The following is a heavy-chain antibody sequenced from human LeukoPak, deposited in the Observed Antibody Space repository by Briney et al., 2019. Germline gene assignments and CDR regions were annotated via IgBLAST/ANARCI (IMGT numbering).Heavy chain of an antibody. V-gene: IGHV5-51*01. CDR3: ARLTVRGYYDSSGYPSDAFDI. J-gene: IGHJ3*02. CDR2: IYPSDSDT. CDR1: GYSFTSYW. D-gene: IGHD3-22*01. Sequence: GESLKISCKGSGYSFTSYWIGWVRHMPGKGLKWMGIIYPSDSDTKYSPSFQGQVTISADKSISTAYLQWSSLKASDTAMYYCARLTVRGYYDSSGYPSDAFDIWGQGTMVTVSS.